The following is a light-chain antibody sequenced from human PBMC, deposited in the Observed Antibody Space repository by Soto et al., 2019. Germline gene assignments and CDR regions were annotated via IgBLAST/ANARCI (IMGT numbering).Light chain of an antibody. V-gene: IGLV2-11*01. CDR1: SSDVGGYNY. Sequence: QSALTQPRSVSGSPGQSVTISCTGTSSDVGGYNYVSWYQQHPGKAPKLMIYDVSKRPSGVPDRFSGSNSGNTASLTISGLQAEDEADYYCCSSAGTYTSVFGGGTKVTVL. CDR3: CSSAGTYTSV. CDR2: DVS. J-gene: IGLJ3*02.